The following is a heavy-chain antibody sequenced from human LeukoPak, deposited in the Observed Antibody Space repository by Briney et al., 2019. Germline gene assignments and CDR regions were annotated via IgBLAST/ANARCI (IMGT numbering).Heavy chain of an antibody. CDR2: MNPNSGNT. CDR1: GYTFTSYD. V-gene: IGHV1-8*03. J-gene: IGHJ4*02. D-gene: IGHD2-15*01. Sequence: GASVKVSCKASGYTFTSYDINWVRQATGQGLEWMGWMNPNSGNTGYAQKFQGRVTITRNTSISTAYMELSSLRSEDTAVYYCARDRLRCSGGSCYPDYWGQGTLVTVSS. CDR3: ARDRLRCSGGSCYPDY.